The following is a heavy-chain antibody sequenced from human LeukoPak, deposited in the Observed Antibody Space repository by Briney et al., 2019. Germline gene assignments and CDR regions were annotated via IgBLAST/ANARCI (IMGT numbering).Heavy chain of an antibody. D-gene: IGHD3-10*01. CDR2: IWYDGSNK. Sequence: GGSLRLSXAASGFTFSSYGMHWVRQAPGKGLEWVAVIWYDGSNKYYADSVKGRFTISRDNSKNTLYLQMNSLRAEDTAVYYCATDRGLLWFGELFDYWGQGTLVTVSS. CDR3: ATDRGLLWFGELFDY. J-gene: IGHJ4*02. V-gene: IGHV3-33*01. CDR1: GFTFSSYG.